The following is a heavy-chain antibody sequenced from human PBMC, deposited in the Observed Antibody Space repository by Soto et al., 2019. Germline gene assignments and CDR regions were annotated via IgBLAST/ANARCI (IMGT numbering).Heavy chain of an antibody. J-gene: IGHJ5*02. Sequence: QVQLVESGGGVVQPGRSLRLSCAASGFTFSSYGMHWVRQAPGKGLEWVAVIWYDGSNKYYADSVKGRFTISRDNSKNTLYLQMNSLRAEDTAVYYCARDWIGDHSSYGLAQFDPWGQGTLVTVSS. CDR3: ARDWIGDHSSYGLAQFDP. CDR2: IWYDGSNK. D-gene: IGHD5-18*01. CDR1: GFTFSSYG. V-gene: IGHV3-33*01.